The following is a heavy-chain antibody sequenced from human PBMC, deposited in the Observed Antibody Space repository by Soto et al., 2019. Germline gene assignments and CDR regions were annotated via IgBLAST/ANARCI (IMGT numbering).Heavy chain of an antibody. Sequence: GGSLRLSCAASGFTFSNHAMSWVLQAQGKGLEWVSAISGSGGSTYYADSVKGRFTISRDNSKNTLYLQMNSLRAEDTAVYYCAKVTTPGQDYEDAFDIWGQGTMVTVSS. V-gene: IGHV3-23*01. CDR3: AKVTTPGQDYEDAFDI. CDR2: ISGSGGST. D-gene: IGHD4-17*01. J-gene: IGHJ3*02. CDR1: GFTFSNHA.